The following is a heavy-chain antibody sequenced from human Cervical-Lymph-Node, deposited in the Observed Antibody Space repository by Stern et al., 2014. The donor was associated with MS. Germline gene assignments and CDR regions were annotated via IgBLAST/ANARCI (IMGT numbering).Heavy chain of an antibody. CDR1: RYTFTAYS. CDR3: AAVSTTSSASPFDY. V-gene: IGHV1-2*02. CDR2: INPNTGDT. D-gene: IGHD6-19*01. Sequence: QMQLVQSGAEVKKPGASLKVSCKTSRYTFTAYSFHWVRQAHGQGLQWMGWINPNTGDTTYAKTFRGRVTMTRDSSINTVYMELSRLTSDDTAVYYCAAVSTTSSASPFDYWGQGTLLTVSS. J-gene: IGHJ4*02.